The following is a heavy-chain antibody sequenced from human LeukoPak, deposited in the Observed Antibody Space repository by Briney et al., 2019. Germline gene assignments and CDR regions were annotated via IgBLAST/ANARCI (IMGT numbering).Heavy chain of an antibody. CDR1: GYSISSGYY. CDR3: ARVPGVYYDRLTGYGSGWFDP. J-gene: IGHJ5*02. D-gene: IGHD3-9*01. Sequence: PSETLSLTCTVSGYSISSGYYWGWVRQPPGKGLEWIGTVYHSGSTYYNPSLRSRVTISVETSKNQFSLKVRSMTAADTAVYYCARVPGVYYDRLTGYGSGWFDPWGQGTLVTVSS. V-gene: IGHV4-38-2*02. CDR2: VYHSGST.